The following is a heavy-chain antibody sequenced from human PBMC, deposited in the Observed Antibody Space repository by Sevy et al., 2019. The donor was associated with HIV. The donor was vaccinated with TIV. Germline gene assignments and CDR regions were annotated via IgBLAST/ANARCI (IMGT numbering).Heavy chain of an antibody. CDR1: GFTFSGFG. V-gene: IGHV3-30*18. J-gene: IGHJ6*02. Sequence: GESLKISCAAFGFTFSGFGMHWVRQAPGKRLEWVALISYDGSNKYYADSVKGRFTISRDKSKNTLYLQMNSLRGEDTAVYYCAKDQGAHYYYGMDVSGQGTTVTVSS. CDR2: ISYDGSNK. CDR3: AKDQGAHYYYGMDV.